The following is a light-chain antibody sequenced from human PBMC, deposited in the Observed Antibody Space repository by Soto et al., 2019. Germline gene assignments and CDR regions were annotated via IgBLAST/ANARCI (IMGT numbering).Light chain of an antibody. J-gene: IGKJ1*01. V-gene: IGKV3-20*01. CDR2: STS. CDR1: QSLSDNY. Sequence: EIVLTQSPGTLSLSLGERATLSCRASQSLSDNYLAWYQQKSDQAPRLLIYSTSSRAPGIPDRFSGSGSGTDFTLTISRLEPEDFAVYHCEQYGSLPWTFGQGTKLEI. CDR3: EQYGSLPWT.